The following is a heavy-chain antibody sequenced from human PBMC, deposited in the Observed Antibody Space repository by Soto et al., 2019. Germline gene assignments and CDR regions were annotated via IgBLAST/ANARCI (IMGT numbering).Heavy chain of an antibody. CDR3: ARDGVGPHGMDV. Sequence: QVQLQGSDPRLLKPSETLSLTCTVSGASVTSYYWSWIRQPAGKGLDWLGRIYTSVDTDYNPSLKSRVTLSLETSQNQVSLKLSTVTAADTAIYYCARDGVGPHGMDVWGQGTTVTVSS. CDR2: IYTSVDT. D-gene: IGHD2-8*01. V-gene: IGHV4-4*07. J-gene: IGHJ6*02. CDR1: GASVTSYY.